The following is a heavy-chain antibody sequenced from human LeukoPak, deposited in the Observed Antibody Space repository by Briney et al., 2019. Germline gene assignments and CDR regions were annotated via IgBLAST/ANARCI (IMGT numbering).Heavy chain of an antibody. CDR2: IYYSGST. CDR3: ARREDGFNY. CDR1: GGSISSSSYY. Sequence: PSETLSLTCTVSGGSISSSSYYWGWIRQPPGKGVEWIGSIYYSGSTYYNPSLKSRVTISVDTSKNQFSLKLSSVTAADTAVYYCARREDGFNYWGQGTLVTVSS. V-gene: IGHV4-39*01. D-gene: IGHD5-24*01. J-gene: IGHJ4*02.